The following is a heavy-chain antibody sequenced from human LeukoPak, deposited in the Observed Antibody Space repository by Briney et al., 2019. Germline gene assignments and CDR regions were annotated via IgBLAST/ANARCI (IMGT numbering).Heavy chain of an antibody. V-gene: IGHV3-11*04. CDR2: ISGSGHDI. D-gene: IGHD6-6*01. CDR1: GFTFSDSY. Sequence: GGSLRLSCAASGFTFSDSYMTWVRQTPGKGVEWVAYISGSGHDINYSDSVKGRFTISRDNAKNSLYLQMSSLRVEDTAVYYCTRDPRHFDSCGQGTLVTVSS. CDR3: TRDPRHFDS. J-gene: IGHJ5*01.